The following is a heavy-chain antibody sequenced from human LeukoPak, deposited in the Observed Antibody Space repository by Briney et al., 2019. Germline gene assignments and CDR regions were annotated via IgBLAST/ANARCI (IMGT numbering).Heavy chain of an antibody. CDR1: GFTFNTYA. CDR3: ARGFCSSTSCYYYFDY. CDR2: ISGSGGST. Sequence: PGGSLRLSCAASGFTFNTYAMSWVRQAPGKGLEWVSTISGSGGSTYYADSVKGRFTISRDNSKNTLYLQMNSLRAEDTAVYYCARGFCSSTSCYYYFDYWGQGTLVTVSS. D-gene: IGHD2-2*01. V-gene: IGHV3-23*01. J-gene: IGHJ4*02.